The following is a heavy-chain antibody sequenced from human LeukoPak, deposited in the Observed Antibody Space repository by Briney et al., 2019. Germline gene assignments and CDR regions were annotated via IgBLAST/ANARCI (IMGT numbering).Heavy chain of an antibody. CDR2: ISGDGSST. CDR3: ARTYLVGWYFDL. V-gene: IGHV3-74*01. D-gene: IGHD3-16*01. CDR1: GLTFSYYW. J-gene: IGHJ2*01. Sequence: PGGSLRLSCAASGLTFSYYWMHWVRQAPGKGLVWVSRISGDGSSTNYADSVKGRFTISRDNAKNTLYLQMNSLRAEDTAVYYCARTYLVGWYFDLWGRGALVTVPS.